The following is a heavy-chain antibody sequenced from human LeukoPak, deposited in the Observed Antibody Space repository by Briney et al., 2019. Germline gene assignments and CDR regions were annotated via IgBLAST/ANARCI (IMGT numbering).Heavy chain of an antibody. CDR1: GGTFSGYA. D-gene: IGHD5-18*01. V-gene: IGHV1-69*06. Sequence: GASVKVSCKASGGTFSGYAISWVRQAPGQGLEWMGGIIPIFGTANYAQKFQGRVTITADKSTSTAYMELSSLRSEDTAVYYCARGRGYSYGFFDYWGQGTLVTVSS. CDR3: ARGRGYSYGFFDY. J-gene: IGHJ4*02. CDR2: IIPIFGTA.